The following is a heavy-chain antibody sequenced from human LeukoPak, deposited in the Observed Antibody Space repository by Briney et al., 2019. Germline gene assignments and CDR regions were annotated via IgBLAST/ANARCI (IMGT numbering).Heavy chain of an antibody. Sequence: GASVKVSCKASGYTFTNYGISWVRQAPGQGLGWLGWISAYNGNTNYAQKLQGRVTMTTDTSTSTAYMELRSLRSDDTAVYYCAFGGGGWYRKGWFDPWGQGTLVTVSS. CDR1: GYTFTNYG. CDR2: ISAYNGNT. V-gene: IGHV1-18*04. CDR3: AFGGGGWYRKGWFDP. D-gene: IGHD2-15*01. J-gene: IGHJ5*02.